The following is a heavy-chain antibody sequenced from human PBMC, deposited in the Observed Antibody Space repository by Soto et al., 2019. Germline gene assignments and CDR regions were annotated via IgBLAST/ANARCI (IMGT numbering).Heavy chain of an antibody. CDR3: ARVATGYAFDI. J-gene: IGHJ3*02. CDR2: IYYSGST. V-gene: IGHV4-59*01. CDR1: GGSISSYY. D-gene: IGHD4-17*01. Sequence: SETLSLTCPVSGGSISSYYWSWIRQPPGKGLEWIGYIYYSGSTNYNPSLKSRVTISVDTSKNQFSLKLSSVTAADTAVYYCARVATGYAFDIWGQGTMVTVSS.